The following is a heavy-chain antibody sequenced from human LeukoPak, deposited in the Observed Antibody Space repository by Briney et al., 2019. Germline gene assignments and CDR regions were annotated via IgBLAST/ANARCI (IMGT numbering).Heavy chain of an antibody. CDR3: AKDRIAAAGTVDY. CDR1: GFTFSSYS. V-gene: IGHV3-48*01. J-gene: IGHJ4*02. CDR2: IDTSSSTI. Sequence: GGSLRLSCVASGFTFSSYSMSWVRQAPGKGLEWVSYIDTSSSTIYYADSVKGRFTISRDNSKNTLYLQMSSLRAEDTAIYYCAKDRIAAAGTVDYWGQGTLVTVSS. D-gene: IGHD6-13*01.